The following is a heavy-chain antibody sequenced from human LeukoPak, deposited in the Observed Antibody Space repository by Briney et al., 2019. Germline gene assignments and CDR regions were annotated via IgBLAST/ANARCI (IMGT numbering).Heavy chain of an antibody. Sequence: GGSLRLSCTASGFTFGDYSMTWVRQAPGRGLEWVGFIRGKDGTTEYAASVRGRFSISRDDSKRIAHLQMNSLRTEDTAVYYCTSGPIVAGEAFDYWGQGTLVTVSS. V-gene: IGHV3-49*04. D-gene: IGHD5-12*01. J-gene: IGHJ4*02. CDR1: GFTFGDYS. CDR2: IRGKDGTT. CDR3: TSGPIVAGEAFDY.